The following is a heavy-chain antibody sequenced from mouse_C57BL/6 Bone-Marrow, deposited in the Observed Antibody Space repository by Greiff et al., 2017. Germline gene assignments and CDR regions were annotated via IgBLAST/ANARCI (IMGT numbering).Heavy chain of an antibody. Sequence: DVMLVESGGDLVKPGGSLKLSCAASGFTFSSYGMSWVRQTPDKRLEWVATISSGGSYTYYPASVQGRFTISRDNAKNTLYLQMSSLKSEDTAMYYCARHRDDGYYDYAMDHWGQGTSVTVSS. CDR1: GFTFSSYG. CDR2: ISSGGSYT. D-gene: IGHD2-3*01. J-gene: IGHJ4*01. V-gene: IGHV5-6*02. CDR3: ARHRDDGYYDYAMDH.